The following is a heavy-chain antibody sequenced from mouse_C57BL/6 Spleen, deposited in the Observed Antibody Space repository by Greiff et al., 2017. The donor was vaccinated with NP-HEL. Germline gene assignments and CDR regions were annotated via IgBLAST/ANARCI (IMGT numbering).Heavy chain of an antibody. CDR3: ARHFNDYDRAWFAY. CDR2: ISSGGSYT. Sequence: EVKLMESGGDLVKPGGSLKLSCAASGFTFSSYGMSWVRQTPDKRLEWVATISSGGSYTYYPDSVKGRFTISRDNAKNTLYLQMSSLKSEDTAMYYCARHFNDYDRAWFAYWGQGTLVTVSA. CDR1: GFTFSSYG. V-gene: IGHV5-6*01. D-gene: IGHD2-4*01. J-gene: IGHJ3*01.